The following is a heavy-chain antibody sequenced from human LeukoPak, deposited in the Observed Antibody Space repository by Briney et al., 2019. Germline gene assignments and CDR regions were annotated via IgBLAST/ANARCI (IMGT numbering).Heavy chain of an antibody. Sequence: LETLSLTCTVSGGSISTSSYYWGWVRQPPGKGLEWIGNIFYSGSTYYSPSLKSRVTISLDTSRNQFSLKLNSVTAADTAVYYCARDGAHKNHYYSYYYMDVWGKGTTVTVSS. CDR3: ARDGAHKNHYYSYYYMDV. J-gene: IGHJ6*03. D-gene: IGHD3-16*01. V-gene: IGHV4-39*07. CDR1: GGSISTSSYY. CDR2: IFYSGST.